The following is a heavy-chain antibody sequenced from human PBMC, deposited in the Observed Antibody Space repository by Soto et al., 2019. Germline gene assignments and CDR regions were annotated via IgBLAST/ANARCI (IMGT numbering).Heavy chain of an antibody. CDR1: GFTFSDYY. Sequence: QVQLVESGGGLVKTSGSLRIACAASGFTFSDYYMSWVRQVPGKGLEWVSYISSSGNTIYYADSVKGRFTISRDNAKNSVYLQMNSLRAEDTALYFCAKMSSENYYDPVFSWGQGTLVTVSS. V-gene: IGHV3-11*01. D-gene: IGHD3-22*01. CDR2: ISSSGNTI. CDR3: AKMSSENYYDPVFS. J-gene: IGHJ4*02.